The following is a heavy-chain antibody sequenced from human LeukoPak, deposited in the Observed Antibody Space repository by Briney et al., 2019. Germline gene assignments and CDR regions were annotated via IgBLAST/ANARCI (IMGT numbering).Heavy chain of an antibody. Sequence: KTSETLSLTCTVSGGSISSGDYYWSWMRQPPGKGLEWIGYIYYSGSTYYNPSLKSRVTISVDTSKNQFSLKLSSVTAADTAVYYCARAGGYCSSTSCLDYWGQGALVTVSS. CDR2: IYYSGST. J-gene: IGHJ4*02. CDR1: GGSISSGDYY. D-gene: IGHD2-2*01. CDR3: ARAGGYCSSTSCLDY. V-gene: IGHV4-30-4*08.